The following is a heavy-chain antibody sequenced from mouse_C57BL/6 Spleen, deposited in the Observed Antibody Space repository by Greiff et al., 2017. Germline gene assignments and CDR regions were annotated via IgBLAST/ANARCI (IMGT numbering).Heavy chain of an antibody. V-gene: IGHV1-42*01. CDR1: GYSFTGYY. Sequence: VQLQQSGPELVKPGASVKISCKASGYSFTGYYMNWVKQSPDKSLEWIGEINPSTGGTTYNQKFKAKATLTVDKASSTAYMQLESLPSEDSAVYYCARSSSGGYFDYWGQGTTLTVSS. J-gene: IGHJ2*01. CDR3: ARSSSGGYFDY. D-gene: IGHD3-2*02. CDR2: INPSTGGT.